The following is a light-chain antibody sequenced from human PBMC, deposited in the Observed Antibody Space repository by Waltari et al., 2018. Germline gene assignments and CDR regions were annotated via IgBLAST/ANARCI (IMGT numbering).Light chain of an antibody. J-gene: IGLJ2*01. CDR2: DKN. CDR1: SLRSYY. CDR3: HSRDASGVGGT. Sequence: TQDPAVSVAVGQTVRITCQGDSLRSYYASWYRQMPGQAPILFMYDKNNRPSGVPNRFAGSSSDNTASWTITGAQAEDEAYYYCHSRDASGVGGTFGGGTKLTVL. V-gene: IGLV3-19*01.